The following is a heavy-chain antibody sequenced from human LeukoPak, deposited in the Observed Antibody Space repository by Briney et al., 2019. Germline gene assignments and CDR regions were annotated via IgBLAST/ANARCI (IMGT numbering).Heavy chain of an antibody. J-gene: IGHJ4*02. CDR2: ISDDGRNK. Sequence: GGSLRLSCAASGFSFISYGMHWVRQAPGKGLEWVGVISDDGRNKKYADSVKGRFTISRDNPKDTLYLQMNSLRDEDTAVYYCAKCPSDYGDYVTYFDYWGQGTLVTVSS. CDR3: AKCPSDYGDYVTYFDY. V-gene: IGHV3-30*18. D-gene: IGHD4-17*01. CDR1: GFSFISYG.